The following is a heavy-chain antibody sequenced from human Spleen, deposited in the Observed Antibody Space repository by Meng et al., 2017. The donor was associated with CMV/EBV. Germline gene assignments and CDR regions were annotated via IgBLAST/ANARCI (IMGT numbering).Heavy chain of an antibody. D-gene: IGHD3-3*01. J-gene: IGHJ4*02. CDR2: ISSSGSYI. Sequence: FSYSAYSMDWVRQAPGQGLEWVSSISSSGSYIFYADSVKGRFTISRDNAKNSLYLQMNSLRAEDTAVYYCARGRYYDFWSGSDYFDYWGQGTLVTVSS. V-gene: IGHV3-21*01. CDR1: FSYSAYS. CDR3: ARGRYYDFWSGSDYFDY.